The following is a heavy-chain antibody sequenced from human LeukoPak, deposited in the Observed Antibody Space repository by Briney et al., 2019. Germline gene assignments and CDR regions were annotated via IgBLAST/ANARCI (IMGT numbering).Heavy chain of an antibody. V-gene: IGHV3-30-3*01. CDR2: ISYDGSNK. CDR3: AKDRLKYLLLGIDF. CDR1: GFTFSSYA. Sequence: GGSLRLSCAASGFTFSSYAMHWVRQAPGKGLEWVAVISYDGSNKYYADSVKGRFTISRDNSKNTLYLQMNSLRPDDTAAYYCAKDRLKYLLLGIDFWGQGALVTVSS. J-gene: IGHJ4*02. D-gene: IGHD3-10*01.